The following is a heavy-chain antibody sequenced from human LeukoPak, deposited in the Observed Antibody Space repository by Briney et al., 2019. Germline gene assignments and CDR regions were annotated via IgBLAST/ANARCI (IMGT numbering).Heavy chain of an antibody. CDR1: GYSISSGYY. CDR3: ARDEAVAGSSFDY. Sequence: SETLSLTCAVSGYSISSGYYWGWIRQPPGKGLEWIGSMYHSGSTYYNPYLKSRVSIVVDTSKNQFSLKLRSVTAADTAVYYCARDEAVAGSSFDYWGQGILVSVSS. V-gene: IGHV4-38-2*02. D-gene: IGHD6-19*01. CDR2: MYHSGST. J-gene: IGHJ4*02.